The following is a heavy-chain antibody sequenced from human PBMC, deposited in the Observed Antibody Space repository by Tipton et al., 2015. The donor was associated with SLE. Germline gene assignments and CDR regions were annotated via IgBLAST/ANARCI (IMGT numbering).Heavy chain of an antibody. D-gene: IGHD6-13*01. CDR3: ARYKAEQLGWYYYYYYMDV. J-gene: IGHJ6*03. Sequence: SLRLSCAASGFTFSSYGMHWVRQAPGKGLEWVAFIRYDGSNKYYADSVKGRFTISRDNSKNTLYLQMNSLRAEDTAVYYCARYKAEQLGWYYYYYYMDVWGKGTTVTVSS. CDR1: GFTFSSYG. V-gene: IGHV3-30*02. CDR2: IRYDGSNK.